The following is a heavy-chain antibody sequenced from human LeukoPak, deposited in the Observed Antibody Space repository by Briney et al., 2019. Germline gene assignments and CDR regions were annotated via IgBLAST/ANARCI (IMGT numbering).Heavy chain of an antibody. V-gene: IGHV1-58*02. J-gene: IGHJ4*02. CDR2: IVVGSGNT. Sequence: ASVKVSCKASGFTFTSSAMQWVRQARGQRLEWIGWIVVGSGNTNYAQKFQERVTITRDMSTSTAYMELSSLRSEDTAVYYCAARTRVRLTGYYTFDYWGQGTLVTVSS. CDR3: AARTRVRLTGYYTFDY. D-gene: IGHD3-9*01. CDR1: GFTFTSSA.